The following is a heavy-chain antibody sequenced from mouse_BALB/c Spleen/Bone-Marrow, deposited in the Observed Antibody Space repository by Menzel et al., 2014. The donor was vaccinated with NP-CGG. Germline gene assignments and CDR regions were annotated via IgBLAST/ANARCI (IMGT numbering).Heavy chain of an antibody. CDR1: GYTFTSYW. Sequence: LQQSGSELVRPGASVKLSCKASGYTFTSYWMRWVKQRHGQGLEWIGNIYPGSGSTNYDEKFKSKGTLTVDTSSSTAYVHLSSLTSEDSAVYYCTRWFAYWGQGTLVTVSA. CDR2: IYPGSGST. J-gene: IGHJ3*01. V-gene: IGHV1S22*01. CDR3: TRWFAY.